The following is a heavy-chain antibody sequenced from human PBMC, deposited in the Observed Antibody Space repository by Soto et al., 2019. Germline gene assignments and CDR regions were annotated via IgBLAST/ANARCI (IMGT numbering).Heavy chain of an antibody. CDR2: IYPCDSDT. V-gene: IGHV5-51*01. CDR1: GYSFTIYW. CDR3: ARHVHRVYYDNSDYYYCGMDV. D-gene: IGHD3-22*01. Sequence: PGESLMISCKCSGYSFTIYWIVGLRQMPGKGLAWMGIIYPCDSDTRYSPSFQDQGTISADKAISTAYLQGSSLKASDTAMYYCARHVHRVYYDNSDYYYCGMDVWGQGTTVTVYS. J-gene: IGHJ6*02.